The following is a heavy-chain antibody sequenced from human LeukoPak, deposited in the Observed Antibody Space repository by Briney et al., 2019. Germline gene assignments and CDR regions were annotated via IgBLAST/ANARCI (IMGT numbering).Heavy chain of an antibody. J-gene: IGHJ3*02. CDR2: IYHSGST. Sequence: SETVSLTCTVSGGSISTSDYNWGWMRQPPGKGPEWIGTIYHSGSTHYNPSLESRITISRDNSKNTLYLQMNSLRAEDTAVYYCARESRPRGSYLRGNAFDIWGQGTMVTVSS. D-gene: IGHD2-15*01. CDR1: GGSISTSDYN. V-gene: IGHV4-39*02. CDR3: ARESRPRGSYLRGNAFDI.